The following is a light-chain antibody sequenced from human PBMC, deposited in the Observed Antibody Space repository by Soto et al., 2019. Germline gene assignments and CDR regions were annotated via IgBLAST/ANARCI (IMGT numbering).Light chain of an antibody. CDR3: QQFVNSPYMYT. CDR1: QSIGTDY. J-gene: IGKJ2*01. Sequence: TQSPSTLSASVGDRVTITCRASQSIGTDYLAWYQQKPGQAPTLLIFGASRRASGVPDRFTGSGSGTDFTLTVSRLEPEDFGVYYCQQFVNSPYMYTFGQGTKLEI. V-gene: IGKV3-20*01. CDR2: GAS.